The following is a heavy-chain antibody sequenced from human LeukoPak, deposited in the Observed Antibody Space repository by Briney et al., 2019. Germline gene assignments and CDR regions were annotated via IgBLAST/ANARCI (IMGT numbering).Heavy chain of an antibody. CDR1: AFVFSDYY. V-gene: IGHV3-11*01. CDR3: ARERGGDYGSGTFFDL. Sequence: PGGSLRLSCAASAFVFSDYYMSWVRQAPGKGLEWVSYISSGGDTKYYADSVKGRFTISRDNAKNSLYLQMNNLRAEDTAVYYCARERGGDYGSGTFFDLWGQGNMVTVSS. D-gene: IGHD3-10*01. J-gene: IGHJ4*02. CDR2: ISSGGDTK.